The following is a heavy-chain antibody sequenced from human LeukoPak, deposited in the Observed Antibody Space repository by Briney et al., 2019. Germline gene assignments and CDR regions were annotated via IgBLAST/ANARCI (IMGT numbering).Heavy chain of an antibody. J-gene: IGHJ4*02. CDR3: AKRGVVIRVILVGFHKQAYYFDS. CDR1: GITLSNYG. CDR2: ISDTGGST. V-gene: IGHV3-23*01. Sequence: GGSMRLSCAVSGITLSNYGMSWVRQAPGKGLEWVAGISDTGGSTNYADSVKGRFTISRDNPKNTLYLQMNSLRAEDTAVYFCAKRGVVIRVILVGFHKQAYYFDSWGRGALVTVSS. D-gene: IGHD3-22*01.